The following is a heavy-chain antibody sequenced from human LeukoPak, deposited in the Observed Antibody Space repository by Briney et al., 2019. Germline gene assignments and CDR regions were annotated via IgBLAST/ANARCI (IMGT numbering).Heavy chain of an antibody. CDR3: ARDRCSNGVGCYYYYMDV. J-gene: IGHJ6*03. CDR1: GFTFSDNY. Sequence: PGGSLRLSCAASGFTFSDNYMSWIRQAPGKGLEWVSYISSSGSIYYADSVKGRFTISRDNAKNSLYLQMNSLRAEDTAVYYCARDRCSNGVGCYYYYMDVWGKGTTVTISS. D-gene: IGHD2-8*01. CDR2: ISSSGSI. V-gene: IGHV3-11*04.